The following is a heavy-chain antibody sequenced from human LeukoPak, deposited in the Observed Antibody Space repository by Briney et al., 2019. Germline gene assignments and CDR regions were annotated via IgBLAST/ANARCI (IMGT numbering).Heavy chain of an antibody. Sequence: ASETLSLTCTVSGGSISSYYWSWIRQPAGKGLEWIGRIYTSGSTNYNPSLKSRVTMSVDTSKNQFPLKLSSVTAADTAVYYCARDRRGRDGYNYYYDYWGQGTLVTVSS. V-gene: IGHV4-4*07. J-gene: IGHJ4*02. CDR1: GGSISSYY. CDR2: IYTSGST. CDR3: ARDRRGRDGYNYYYDY. D-gene: IGHD5-24*01.